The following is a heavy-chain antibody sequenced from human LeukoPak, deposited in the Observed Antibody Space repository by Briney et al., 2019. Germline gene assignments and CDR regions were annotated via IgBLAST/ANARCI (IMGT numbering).Heavy chain of an antibody. D-gene: IGHD6-13*01. CDR3: ARAIDPSIAAAGTAYYYYMDV. CDR2: IYHSGST. J-gene: IGHJ6*03. Sequence: SGTLSLTCAVSGGSISSSNWWRWIRQPPGKGLEWIGEIYHSGSTNYNPSLNSRVTISVDTSKNQFSLKLSSVTAADTAVYYCARAIDPSIAAAGTAYYYYMDVWGKGTTVTISS. CDR1: GGSISSSNW. V-gene: IGHV4-4*02.